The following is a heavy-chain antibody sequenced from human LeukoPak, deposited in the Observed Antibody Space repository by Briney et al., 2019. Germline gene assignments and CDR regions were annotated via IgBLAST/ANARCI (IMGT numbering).Heavy chain of an antibody. Sequence: GESLKISCKGSGYSFTSYWIGLVRQMPGKGLEWMGIIYPGDSDTRYSPSFQGQVTISADKSISTAYLQWSSLKASDTAMYYCARPSRSGSYYYGMDVWGQGTTVTVSS. J-gene: IGHJ6*02. V-gene: IGHV5-51*01. D-gene: IGHD1-26*01. CDR2: IYPGDSDT. CDR3: ARPSRSGSYYYGMDV. CDR1: GYSFTSYW.